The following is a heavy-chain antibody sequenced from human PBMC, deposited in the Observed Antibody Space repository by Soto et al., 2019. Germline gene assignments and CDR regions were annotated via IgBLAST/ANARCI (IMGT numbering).Heavy chain of an antibody. CDR3: AREMSTASGSPLVQ. J-gene: IGHJ4*02. CDR2: INPDSGDT. Sequence: GASVKVSCKAAGYSFIDYVHWVRQVPGQGFEWMGFINPDSGDTTYPQKFQGRVTMTRDTSTTTVFMDLSSLTFEDTALYFCAREMSTASGSPLVQWGQGTLVTVSS. D-gene: IGHD1-26*01. CDR1: GYSFIDY. V-gene: IGHV1-46*01.